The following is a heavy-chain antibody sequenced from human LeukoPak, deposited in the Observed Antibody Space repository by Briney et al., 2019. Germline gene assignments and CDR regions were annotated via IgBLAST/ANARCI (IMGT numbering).Heavy chain of an antibody. J-gene: IGHJ6*02. D-gene: IGHD1-26*01. Sequence: GESLKISCKGSGYSFTSYWIGWVRQMPGKGLEWKGIIYPGDSDTRYSPSFQGQVTISADKSISTAYLQWSSLKASDTAMYYCARQGIRVGATSLGIYYYYGMDVWGQGTTVTVSS. V-gene: IGHV5-51*01. CDR2: IYPGDSDT. CDR1: GYSFTSYW. CDR3: ARQGIRVGATSLGIYYYYGMDV.